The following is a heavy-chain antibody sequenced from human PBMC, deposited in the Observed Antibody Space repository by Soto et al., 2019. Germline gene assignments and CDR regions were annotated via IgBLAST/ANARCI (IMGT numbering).Heavy chain of an antibody. D-gene: IGHD6-6*01. V-gene: IGHV3-21*04. CDR1: GFTFSSYS. CDR2: ISSSSSYI. J-gene: IGHJ4*02. CDR3: ASRSGQLPYYFDY. Sequence: GGSLRLSCAASGFTFSSYSMNWVRQAPGKGLEWVSSISSSSSYIYYADSVKGRFTISRDNAKNSLYLQMNSLRADDTAVYYCASRSGQLPYYFDYWGQGTLVTVSS.